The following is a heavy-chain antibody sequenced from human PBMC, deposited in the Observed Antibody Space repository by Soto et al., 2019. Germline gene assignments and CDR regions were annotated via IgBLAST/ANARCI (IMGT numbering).Heavy chain of an antibody. CDR2: IIPIFGTA. CDR3: ARDKASSLSTDFDY. J-gene: IGHJ4*02. V-gene: IGHV1-69*01. Sequence: QVQLVQSGAEVKKPGSSVKVSCNASGGTFSSYAISGVRQAPGQGLEWMGGIIPIFGTANYAQTFQGRVTITADESTSTAYMELSSLRSEDTAVYYCARDKASSLSTDFDYWGQGTLVTVSS. CDR1: GGTFSSYA. D-gene: IGHD6-6*01.